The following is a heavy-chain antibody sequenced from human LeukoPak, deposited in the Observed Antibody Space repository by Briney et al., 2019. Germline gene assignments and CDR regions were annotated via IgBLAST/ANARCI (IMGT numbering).Heavy chain of an antibody. Sequence: GASVKVSCKASGYTFTGYYMHWVRQAPGQGLEWMGWINPNSGGTNYAQKFQGRVTMTRDTSISTAYMELSRLRSDDTAVYYCARDQGFRTGRVGYWGQGTLVTVSS. CDR3: ARDQGFRTGRVGY. D-gene: IGHD1-14*01. CDR2: INPNSGGT. J-gene: IGHJ4*02. V-gene: IGHV1-2*02. CDR1: GYTFTGYY.